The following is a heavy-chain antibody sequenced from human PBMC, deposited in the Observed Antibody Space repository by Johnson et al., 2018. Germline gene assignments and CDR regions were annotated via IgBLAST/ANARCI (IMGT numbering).Heavy chain of an antibody. D-gene: IGHD2-8*01. CDR1: GGTLSSYT. CDR2: IIPLLSIT. CDR3: AKHFRSQWPDFYYYHMAV. Sequence: QVQLVQSGAEVKKPGSSVKVSCKASGGTLSSYTITWVRQAPGQGLEWLGRIIPLLSITTYAQKFQGSVTFTADTSTNTAYMDLSSLTSEDTAVYYCAKHFRSQWPDFYYYHMAVWGKGTTVTVSS. J-gene: IGHJ6*03. V-gene: IGHV1-69*02.